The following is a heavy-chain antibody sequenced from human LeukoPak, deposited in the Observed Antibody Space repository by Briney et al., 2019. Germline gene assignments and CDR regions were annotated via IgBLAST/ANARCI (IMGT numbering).Heavy chain of an antibody. CDR3: ARHPFATPFDY. CDR2: AYYSGHT. CDR1: GGSISDNY. V-gene: IGHV4-59*08. D-gene: IGHD2-15*01. J-gene: IGHJ4*02. Sequence: SETLSLTCTVSGGSISDNYWSWIRQPPGRGLEWIGYAYYSGHTNYNSSLKSRVTMSLDTSKSQFSLRLSSVTAADTTVYFRARHPFATPFDYWGPGTLVTVSS.